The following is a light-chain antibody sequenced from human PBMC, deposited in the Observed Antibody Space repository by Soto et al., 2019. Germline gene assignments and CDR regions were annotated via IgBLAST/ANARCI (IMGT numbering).Light chain of an antibody. CDR3: MQGTHWPPCG. CDR1: QSLVYSDGNTY. CDR2: KVY. V-gene: IGKV2-30*01. Sequence: DVVMTQSPLSLPVTLGQPASISCRSSQSLVYSDGNTYLNWFQQRPGQSPRRLIYKVYNRDSGVPDRFSGSGSGTDFTLKISRVEAEDVGVYYCMQGTHWPPCGFGQGTKVEIK. J-gene: IGKJ1*01.